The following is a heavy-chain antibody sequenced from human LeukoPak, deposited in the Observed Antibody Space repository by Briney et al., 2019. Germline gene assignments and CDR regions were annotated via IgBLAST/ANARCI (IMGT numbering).Heavy chain of an antibody. D-gene: IGHD2-21*02. CDR3: VREDTPATANY. CDR1: GFNFANHA. J-gene: IGHJ4*02. V-gene: IGHV3-23*01. CDR2: ISGGGDIT. Sequence: GVSLRLSCAASGFNFANHAMSWVRQTPGRGREWVSAISGGGDITYYPHSVTGRFTISRDNSKDTLFLQMHSLRPGDTAVYYCVREDTPATANYWGQGTLVTISS.